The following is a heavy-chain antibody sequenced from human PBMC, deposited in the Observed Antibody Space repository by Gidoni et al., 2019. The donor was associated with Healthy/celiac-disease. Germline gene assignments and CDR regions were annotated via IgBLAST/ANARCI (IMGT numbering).Heavy chain of an antibody. Sequence: LEWVSGISWNSGSIGYADSVKGRFTISRDNAKNSLYLQMNSLRAEDTALYYCAKDFSSGDYGYWGQGTLVTVSS. J-gene: IGHJ4*02. V-gene: IGHV3-9*01. CDR2: ISWNSGSI. CDR3: AKDFSSGDYGY. D-gene: IGHD4-17*01.